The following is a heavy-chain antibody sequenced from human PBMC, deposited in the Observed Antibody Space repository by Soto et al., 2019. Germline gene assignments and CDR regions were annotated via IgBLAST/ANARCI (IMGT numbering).Heavy chain of an antibody. Sequence: SETLSLTCAVYGGSFSGYYWSWIRQPPGKGLEWIGEINHSGSTNHNPSLKSRVTISVDTSKNQFSLKLSSVTAADTAVYYCACDSSGYYSWGQGTLVTVSS. CDR3: ACDSSGYYS. J-gene: IGHJ5*02. D-gene: IGHD3-22*01. CDR1: GGSFSGYY. V-gene: IGHV4-34*01. CDR2: INHSGST.